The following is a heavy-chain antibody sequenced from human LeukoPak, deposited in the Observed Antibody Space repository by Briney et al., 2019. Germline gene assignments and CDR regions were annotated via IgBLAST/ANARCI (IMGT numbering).Heavy chain of an antibody. CDR2: INRDGSNT. J-gene: IGHJ3*02. CDR3: TKDNYPSRDAYNSDAFDK. D-gene: IGHD5-24*01. CDR1: GFTFADYT. V-gene: IGHV3-43*01. Sequence: GGSLRLSCAASGFTFADYTMHWVRQAPGKGLEWVSLINRDGSNTNYADSVEGRFTISRDNSRNSLYLQMHSLRKDDTAIYYCTKDNYPSRDAYNSDAFDKWGRGTMVIVSS.